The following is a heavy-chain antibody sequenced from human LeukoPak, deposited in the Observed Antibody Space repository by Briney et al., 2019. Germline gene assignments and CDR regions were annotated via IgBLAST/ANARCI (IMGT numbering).Heavy chain of an antibody. Sequence: PSETLSLTCTVSGGSISSYYWSWIRQPPGKGLEWIGYIYYSGSTNYNPSLKSRVTISVDTSKNQFSLKLSSVTAADTAVYYCARLVGLNWFDPWGQGTLVTVSS. D-gene: IGHD3-10*01. CDR2: IYYSGST. V-gene: IGHV4-59*08. CDR3: ARLVGLNWFDP. CDR1: GGSISSYY. J-gene: IGHJ5*02.